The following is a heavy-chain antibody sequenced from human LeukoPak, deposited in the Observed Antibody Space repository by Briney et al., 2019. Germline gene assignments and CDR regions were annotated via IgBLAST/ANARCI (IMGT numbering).Heavy chain of an antibody. CDR2: IKQDGSEK. J-gene: IGHJ3*02. CDR1: GFTFSSYW. D-gene: IGHD2-21*02. V-gene: IGHV3-7*01. Sequence: QPGESLRLSCAGSGFTFSSYWMSWVRQAPGKGLEWVANIKQDGSEKYYVDSVKGRFTISRDNAKNSLYLQMNSLRAEDTAVYYCVRDSAVVTAWRSDDAFDIWGQGTMVTVSS. CDR3: VRDSAVVTAWRSDDAFDI.